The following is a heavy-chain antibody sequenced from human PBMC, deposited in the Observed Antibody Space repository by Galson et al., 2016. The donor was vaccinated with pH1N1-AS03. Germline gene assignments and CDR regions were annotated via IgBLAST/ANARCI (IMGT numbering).Heavy chain of an antibody. J-gene: IGHJ3*01. CDR3: ARPAHYESSGRDALDV. D-gene: IGHD3-22*01. CDR1: GSGFNGYW. CDR2: IFPGDSDT. Sequence: QSGAEVTKPGDSLKISCKSSGSGFNGYWTGWVRQMPGKGLEWMGIIFPGDSDTRYSPSFQGQVTISADKSTRTTYSQWRSLKASDTAIYYCARPAHYESSGRDALDVWGQGTMLIVSS. V-gene: IGHV5-51*03.